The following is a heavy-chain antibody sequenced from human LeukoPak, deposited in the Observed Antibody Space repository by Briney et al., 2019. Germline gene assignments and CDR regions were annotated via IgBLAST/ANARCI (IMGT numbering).Heavy chain of an antibody. CDR3: ARGTYPDVNYYYMDV. CDR1: GGSISSSSYY. CDR2: IYYSGST. J-gene: IGHJ6*03. V-gene: IGHV4-39*07. Sequence: SETLSLTCTVSGGSISSSSYYWGWIRQPPGKGLEWIGSIYYSGSTYYNPSLKSRVTISVDRSKNQFSLKLSSVTAADTAVYYCARGTYPDVNYYYMDVWGKGTTVTVSS.